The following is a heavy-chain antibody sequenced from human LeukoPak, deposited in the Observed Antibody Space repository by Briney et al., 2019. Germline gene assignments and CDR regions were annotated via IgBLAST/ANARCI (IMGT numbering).Heavy chain of an antibody. CDR2: MDPNSGNT. Sequence: ASVKVSCKASGYTFTSYGISWVRQATGQGLEWMGWMDPNSGNTGYAQRFQGRVTLTRSTSLSEAYMELTSLKFEDTAVYYCARELTRVRFLEWSSIWGQGTLVTVSS. J-gene: IGHJ4*02. CDR3: ARELTRVRFLEWSSI. V-gene: IGHV1-8*02. D-gene: IGHD3-3*01. CDR1: GYTFTSYG.